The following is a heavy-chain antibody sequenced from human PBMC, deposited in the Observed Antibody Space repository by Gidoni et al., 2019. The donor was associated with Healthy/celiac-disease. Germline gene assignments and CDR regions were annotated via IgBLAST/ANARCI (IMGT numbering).Heavy chain of an antibody. CDR3: ARHNCSSTSCYRYYGMDV. V-gene: IGHV4-39*01. CDR2: IYYSGST. J-gene: IGHJ6*02. Sequence: QLQLQESGPGLVKPSETLSLTCTVSGGSISSSSYYWGWIRQPPGKGLEWIGSIYYSGSTYYNPSLKSRVTISVDTSKNQFSLKLSSVTAADTAVYYGARHNCSSTSCYRYYGMDVWGQGTTVTVSS. CDR1: GGSISSSSYY. D-gene: IGHD2-2*01.